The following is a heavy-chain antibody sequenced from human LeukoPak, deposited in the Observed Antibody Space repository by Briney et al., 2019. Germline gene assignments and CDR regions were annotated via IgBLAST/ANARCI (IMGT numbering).Heavy chain of an antibody. CDR2: IKQDGSDK. CDR1: GFTFSSYW. J-gene: IGHJ4*02. D-gene: IGHD5-18*01. Sequence: GGSLRLSCVASGFTFSSYWMSWLRQAPGKGLEWVANIKQDGSDKNYVDSVKGRFTISRDNAKNTLYLQMNSLRAEDTAVYYCARDKGGYSYGFDSWGQGTLVTASS. CDR3: ARDKGGYSYGFDS. V-gene: IGHV3-7*01.